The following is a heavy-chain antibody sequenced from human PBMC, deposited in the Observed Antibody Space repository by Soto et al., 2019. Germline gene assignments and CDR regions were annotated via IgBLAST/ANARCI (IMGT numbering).Heavy chain of an antibody. D-gene: IGHD6-19*01. CDR2: ISASGAST. V-gene: IGHV3-23*01. Sequence: EVQLLESGGDLVQPGGSLRLSCAASGITLSSYAMSWVRQAPGKGPEWVSGISASGASTSYADSVKGRFTISRDNSKNTLYLQMNSLRAEDTAVYYCAKDPDISGWYQTDLDYWGQGTLVTVSS. CDR3: AKDPDISGWYQTDLDY. J-gene: IGHJ4*02. CDR1: GITLSSYA.